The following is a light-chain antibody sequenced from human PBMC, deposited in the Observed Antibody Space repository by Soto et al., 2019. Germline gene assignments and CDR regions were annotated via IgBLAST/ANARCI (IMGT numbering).Light chain of an antibody. CDR1: SNDVGYYDF. CDR3: CSYAGSNNFYV. V-gene: IGLV2-8*01. Sequence: QSALAQPPSASGSPGQSVTIPCAGTSNDVGYYDFVSWHQQYPGKAPKVIIYDVTKRPSGVPDRFSGSRSGNTASLTISGLRAEDEAYYYCCSYAGSNNFYVFGSGTKVTVL. CDR2: DVT. J-gene: IGLJ1*01.